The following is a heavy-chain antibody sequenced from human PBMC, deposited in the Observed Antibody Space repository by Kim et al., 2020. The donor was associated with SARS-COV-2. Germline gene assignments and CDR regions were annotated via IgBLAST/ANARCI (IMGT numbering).Heavy chain of an antibody. Sequence: GESLKISCKGSGYSFTSYWISWVRQMPGKGLEWMGRIDPSDSYTNYSPSFQGHVTISADKSISTAYLQWSSLKASDTAMYYCATREKVQLGHYYYYGMDVWGQGTTVTVSS. CDR3: ATREKVQLGHYYYYGMDV. V-gene: IGHV5-10-1*01. CDR2: IDPSDSYT. CDR1: GYSFTSYW. D-gene: IGHD1-1*01. J-gene: IGHJ6*02.